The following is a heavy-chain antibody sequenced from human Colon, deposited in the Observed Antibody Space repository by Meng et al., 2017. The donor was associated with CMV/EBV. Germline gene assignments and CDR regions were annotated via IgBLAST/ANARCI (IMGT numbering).Heavy chain of an antibody. V-gene: IGHV1-18*01. CDR1: GYTLTGYA. D-gene: IGHD3-10*01. J-gene: IGHJ4*02. CDR2: ISTFDAQT. CDR3: ARTRITITGGVTPFDY. Sequence: SGYTLTGYAVTWGRQAPGQGLEWMGWISTFDAQTNYTQKFQGRVTITAERSTDTSYLELRSLRSDDTAMYYCARTRITITGGVTPFDYWGQGSLVTVSS.